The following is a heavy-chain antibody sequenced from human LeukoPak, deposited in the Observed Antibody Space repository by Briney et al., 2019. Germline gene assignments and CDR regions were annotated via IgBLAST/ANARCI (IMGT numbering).Heavy chain of an antibody. CDR3: ATGRFSSSPYYYYSYMDV. D-gene: IGHD6-13*01. J-gene: IGHJ6*03. CDR2: FDPEDGET. Sequence: ASVKVSCKVSGYTLTELSIHWVRQAPGKWLEWMGGFDPEDGETIYAQKFQGRVTMTEGTSTDTAYMELSRLRSEDTAVYYCATGRFSSSPYYYYSYMDVWGKGTTVTVSS. V-gene: IGHV1-24*01. CDR1: GYTLTELS.